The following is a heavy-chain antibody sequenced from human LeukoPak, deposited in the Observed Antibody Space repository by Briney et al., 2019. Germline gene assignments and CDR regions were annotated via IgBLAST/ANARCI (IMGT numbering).Heavy chain of an antibody. J-gene: IGHJ3*02. V-gene: IGHV4-39*01. CDR3: ARGGIAAAGPDDAFDI. D-gene: IGHD6-13*01. Sequence: SETLSLTCTVSGGSISSSSYYWGWIRQPPGKGLEWIGSIYYSGSTYYNPSLKSRVTISVDTSKNQFSLKLSSVTAADTAVYYCARGGIAAAGPDDAFDIWGQGTMVTVSS. CDR1: GGSISSSSYY. CDR2: IYYSGST.